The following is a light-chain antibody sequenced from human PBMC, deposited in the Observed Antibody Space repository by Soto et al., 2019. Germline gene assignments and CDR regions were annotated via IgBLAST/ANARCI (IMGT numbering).Light chain of an antibody. J-gene: IGKJ4*01. V-gene: IGKV1-9*01. CDR3: QQVNTYPVT. Sequence: DVQLTQSPSFLAASVGDRLTITCRASQDIKRFLAWYQQKPGKAPKLLIYTISTLQSGVPSRFSGSGSGTEFTLTIRSLQPDDFATYYCQQVNTYPVTFCGGTKVEI. CDR1: QDIKRF. CDR2: TIS.